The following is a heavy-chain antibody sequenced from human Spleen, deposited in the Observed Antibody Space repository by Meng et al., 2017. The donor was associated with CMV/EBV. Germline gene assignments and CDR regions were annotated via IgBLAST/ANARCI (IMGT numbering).Heavy chain of an antibody. J-gene: IGHJ4*02. CDR1: GFTFSDYY. CDR2: ISSSGSTI. Sequence: GESLKISCTASGFTFSDYYMSWIRQAPGKGLEWVSYISSSGSTIYYADSVKGRFTISRDNAKNTLYLQMNSLRDEDTAVYYCARDPPSSYDFWSGYLDFWGQGTLVTVSS. V-gene: IGHV3-11*04. D-gene: IGHD3-3*01. CDR3: ARDPPSSYDFWSGYLDF.